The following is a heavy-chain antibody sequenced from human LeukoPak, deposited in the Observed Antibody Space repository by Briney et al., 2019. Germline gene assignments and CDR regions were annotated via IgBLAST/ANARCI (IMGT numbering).Heavy chain of an antibody. CDR1: GDSINNYN. Sequence: SETLSLTCTISGDSINNYNWNWIRQPAGKGLEWIGRTYVTGNTNYNPSLKSRVAMSVDTSKNHFSLRLTSVTAADTAVYYCARAFTIFGAGGFDVWGQGTFVTVSS. CDR2: TYVTGNT. D-gene: IGHD3-3*01. CDR3: ARAFTIFGAGGFDV. J-gene: IGHJ3*01. V-gene: IGHV4-4*07.